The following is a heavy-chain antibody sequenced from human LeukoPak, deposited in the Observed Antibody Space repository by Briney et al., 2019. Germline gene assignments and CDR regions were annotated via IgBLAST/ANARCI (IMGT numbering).Heavy chain of an antibody. CDR1: GASINSTSYY. V-gene: IGHV4-39*07. D-gene: IGHD1-1*01. CDR2: TYYRGTT. Sequence: PSDTLSLTCTVSGASINSTSYYWGWIRQPPGKGLEWIGSTYYRGTTYYNPSLKSRVTIAVDTSKNQFSLQLSSVTAADTAVYYCARDWNRYAYWGQGTLVTVSS. J-gene: IGHJ4*02. CDR3: ARDWNRYAY.